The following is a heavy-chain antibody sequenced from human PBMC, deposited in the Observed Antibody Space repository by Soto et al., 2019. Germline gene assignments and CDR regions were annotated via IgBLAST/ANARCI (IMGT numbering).Heavy chain of an antibody. CDR1: GYTFTSYY. Sequence: QVQLVQSGAEVKKPGASVKVSCKASGYTFTSYYMHWVRQAPGQGLEWMGIINPSGGSTSYAQKFQGRVTMTRDTSTSTVYMELSSLRSEDTAVYYCARDEDTAMVLYYYYGMDVWGQGTTVTVSS. J-gene: IGHJ6*02. V-gene: IGHV1-46*03. CDR2: INPSGGST. D-gene: IGHD5-18*01. CDR3: ARDEDTAMVLYYYYGMDV.